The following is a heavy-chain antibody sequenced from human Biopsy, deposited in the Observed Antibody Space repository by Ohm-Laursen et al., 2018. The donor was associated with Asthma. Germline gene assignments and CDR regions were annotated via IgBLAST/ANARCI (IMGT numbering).Heavy chain of an antibody. V-gene: IGHV4-31*03. Sequence: SQTLSLTCPVSGDSITSGGCCWNWIRQHPGKGLEWIGYIHHSGTSYFNPSLKSRVSFSRDTSKNQFSLRLSSVTAADTAMYYCARIPRRSGSYFVDYWGQGTLATVSS. J-gene: IGHJ4*02. CDR3: ARIPRRSGSYFVDY. CDR1: GDSITSGGCC. D-gene: IGHD3-22*01. CDR2: IHHSGTS.